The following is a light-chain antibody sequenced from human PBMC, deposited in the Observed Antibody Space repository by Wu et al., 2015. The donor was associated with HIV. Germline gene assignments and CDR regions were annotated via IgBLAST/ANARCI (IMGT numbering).Light chain of an antibody. CDR2: DAS. CDR1: RSVSSA. CDR3: QQYGSSPPYS. V-gene: IGKV3-20*01. Sequence: EIVLTQSPAALSISPGERATLSCRASRSVSSAVAWYQQKPGQAPRLLIYDASNRATGIPARFTGGGSGTDFTLTISRLEPEDFAVYYCQQYGSSPPYSFGQGTKLEIK. J-gene: IGKJ2*03.